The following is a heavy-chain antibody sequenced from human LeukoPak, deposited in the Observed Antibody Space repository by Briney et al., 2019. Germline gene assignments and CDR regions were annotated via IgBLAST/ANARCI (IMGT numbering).Heavy chain of an antibody. CDR3: ARGPRYFDY. Sequence: GGSLRLSCAASGFTVSSNYMSWVRQVPGTGLEWVSVIYNTGDVYYGDSVKGRFTFSRDNSRNTLYLEMNSLRVEDTAVYYCARGPRYFDYWGQGTLVTVSS. CDR1: GFTVSSNY. J-gene: IGHJ4*02. V-gene: IGHV3-53*01. CDR2: IYNTGDV.